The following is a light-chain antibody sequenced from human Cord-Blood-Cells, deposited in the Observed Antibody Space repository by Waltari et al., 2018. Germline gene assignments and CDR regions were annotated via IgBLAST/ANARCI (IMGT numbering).Light chain of an antibody. V-gene: IGKV3-11*01. Sequence: IVLTQSPATLSLSPGERVPLSCRASQSVSSYLAWYQQKPGQAPSLLIYDASNRATGIPARFSGSGSGTDFTLTISSLEPEDFAVYYCQQRSNWPSFGPGTKVDIK. CDR1: QSVSSY. CDR3: QQRSNWPS. CDR2: DAS. J-gene: IGKJ3*01.